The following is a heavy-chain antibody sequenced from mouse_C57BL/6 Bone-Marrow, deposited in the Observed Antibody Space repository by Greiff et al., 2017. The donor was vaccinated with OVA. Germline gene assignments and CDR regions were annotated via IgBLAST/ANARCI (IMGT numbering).Heavy chain of an antibody. CDR1: GYTFPNYW. CDR2: IAPSDSYI. D-gene: IGHD1-1*01. CDR3: AHYGSRLYLHY. V-gene: IGHV1-59*01. Sequence: QLQQSGAELVRPGTSVKLSCKASGYTFPNYWMHWVKQRPGQGLEWIGVIAPSDSYINYNQKFKGRATLTVDTSSSTAYMHLSSLTSEDSAVYYCAHYGSRLYLHYWGQGTALTVSS. J-gene: IGHJ2*01.